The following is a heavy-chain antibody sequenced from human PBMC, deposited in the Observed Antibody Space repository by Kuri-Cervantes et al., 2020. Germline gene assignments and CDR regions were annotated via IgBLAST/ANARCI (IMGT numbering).Heavy chain of an antibody. D-gene: IGHD2-2*02. V-gene: IGHV4-34*01. CDR2: INHSGST. Sequence: SQTLSLTCAVYGGSFSGYYWSWIRQPPGKGLEWIGEINHSGSTNYNPSLKSRVTISVDTSKNQFSLKLSSVTAADTAVYHCACAINQLYNWFDPWGQGTLVTVSS. CDR3: ACAINQLYNWFDP. J-gene: IGHJ5*02. CDR1: GGSFSGYY.